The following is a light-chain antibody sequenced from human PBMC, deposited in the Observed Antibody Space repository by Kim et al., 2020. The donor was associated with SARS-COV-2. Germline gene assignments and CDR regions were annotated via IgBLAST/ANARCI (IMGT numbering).Light chain of an antibody. CDR1: NIGTNS. J-gene: IGLJ2*01. CDR3: QVWDSTTDHVV. CDR2: DDR. V-gene: IGLV3-21*03. Sequence: PGKTARITCGGDNIGTNSIPWYQQKAGQAPVLVIHDDRDRPSGIPERFSGSKSGDTATLAISRVEAGDEADYYCQVWDSTTDHVVFGGGTKLTVL.